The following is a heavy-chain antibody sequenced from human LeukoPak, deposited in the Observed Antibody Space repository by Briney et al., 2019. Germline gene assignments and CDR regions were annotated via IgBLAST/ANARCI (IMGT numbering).Heavy chain of an antibody. CDR3: ARDRSDYGGNSGAFDI. Sequence: GGSLRLSCAVSGLTFSDSVMHWVRQAPGQGLEWMGIINPSGGSTIYAQKFQGRVTMTRDTSTSTVYMELSSLRSEDTAVYYCARDRSDYGGNSGAFDIWGQGTMVTVSS. J-gene: IGHJ3*02. CDR2: INPSGGST. D-gene: IGHD4-23*01. V-gene: IGHV1-46*01. CDR1: GLTFSDSV.